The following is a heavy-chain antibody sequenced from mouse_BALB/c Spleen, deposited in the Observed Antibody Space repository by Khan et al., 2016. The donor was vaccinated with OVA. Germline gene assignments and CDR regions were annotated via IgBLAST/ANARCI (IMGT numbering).Heavy chain of an antibody. V-gene: IGHV2-6-5*01. CDR3: AKGLWSYYFALDY. J-gene: IGHJ4*01. CDR1: GFSLTDYG. Sequence: VQLVESGPDLVAPSQNLSITCTVSGFSLTDYGVSWIRQPPGKGLEWLGVMWGGGTTYYTSALKSRLRISKDNSKSQVFLKMNSLQTDDTAIYYCAKGLWSYYFALDYWGQGTSVTVSS. D-gene: IGHD1-1*02. CDR2: MWGGGTT.